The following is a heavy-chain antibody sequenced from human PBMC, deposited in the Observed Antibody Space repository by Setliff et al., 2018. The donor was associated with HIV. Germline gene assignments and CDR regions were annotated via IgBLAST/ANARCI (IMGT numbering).Heavy chain of an antibody. CDR3: ARHANYDFWSGYWGYYFDY. Sequence: SETLSPTCTVSGGSISTYYWSWIRQPPGKGLEWIGYIYTSGTTNYNPSLKSRVTISVDTSKKQVSLKLSSVTAADTAVYYCARHANYDFWSGYWGYYFDYWGQGTLVTVSS. CDR2: IYTSGTT. V-gene: IGHV4-4*09. D-gene: IGHD3-3*01. CDR1: GGSISTYY. J-gene: IGHJ4*02.